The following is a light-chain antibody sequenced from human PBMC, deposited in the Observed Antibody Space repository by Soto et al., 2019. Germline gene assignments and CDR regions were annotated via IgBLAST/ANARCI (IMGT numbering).Light chain of an antibody. CDR2: DAS. J-gene: IGKJ1*01. CDR3: QQYASYWT. Sequence: DTQMTQSPSTLSASVGDRVTITCRASQSISRSLAWYQQKPGKAPKLLIYDASNLEGGVPSRCIRSGSWTDFAVTISRLQPDDFETYYCQQYASYWTFGQGTKVEIE. V-gene: IGKV1-5*01. CDR1: QSISRS.